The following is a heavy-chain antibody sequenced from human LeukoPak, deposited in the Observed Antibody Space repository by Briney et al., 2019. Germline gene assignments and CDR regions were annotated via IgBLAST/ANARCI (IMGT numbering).Heavy chain of an antibody. CDR3: PKDLDNTANGYYFDF. Sequence: GESLRLSCTASGFTFSSYAMNWVRQAPGQGLEWVSGIGTGGTFTYYADSVKGRLTISSNNPSKALYLQMNSLRADDTPVYDCPKDLDNTANGYYFDFRGQGTLVPVS. J-gene: IGHJ4*02. D-gene: IGHD1-1*01. CDR1: GFTFSSYA. CDR2: IGTGGTFT. V-gene: IGHV3-23*01.